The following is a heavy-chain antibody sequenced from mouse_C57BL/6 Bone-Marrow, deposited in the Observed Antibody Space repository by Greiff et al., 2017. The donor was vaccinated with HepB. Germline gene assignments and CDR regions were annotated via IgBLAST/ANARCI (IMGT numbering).Heavy chain of an antibody. V-gene: IGHV5-4*01. CDR1: GFTFSSYA. D-gene: IGHD1-1*01. J-gene: IGHJ1*03. CDR3: AIDRHGSSYTSYWYFDV. Sequence: EVQLVESGGGLVKPGGSLKLSCAASGFTFSSYAMSWVRQTPEKRLEWVATISDGGSYTYYPDNVKGRFTISRDNAKNNLYLQMSHLKSEDTAMYYCAIDRHGSSYTSYWYFDVWGTGTTVTVSS. CDR2: ISDGGSYT.